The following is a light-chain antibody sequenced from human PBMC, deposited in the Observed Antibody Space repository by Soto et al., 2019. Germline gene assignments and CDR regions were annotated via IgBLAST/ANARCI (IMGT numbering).Light chain of an antibody. V-gene: IGKV3-11*01. CDR2: DPT. CDR1: QSVSTY. CDR3: HQCNT. Sequence: VLTQSPVTLSLSPGDRATLSCRASQSVSTYLAWYRQVPGQPPRLLISDPTNRAAGIPPRFSGSRSGPDFTLTISSVEPEDFALYYGHQCNTFGQGTRLEIK. J-gene: IGKJ5*01.